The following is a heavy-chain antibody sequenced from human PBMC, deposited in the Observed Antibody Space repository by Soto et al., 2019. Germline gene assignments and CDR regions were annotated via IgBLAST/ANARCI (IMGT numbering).Heavy chain of an antibody. D-gene: IGHD1-26*01. CDR1: GFTFSSYG. J-gene: IGHJ6*02. V-gene: IGHV3-30*18. CDR2: ISYDGSNK. Sequence: VQLVESGGGVVQPGRSLRLSCAASGFTFSSYGMHWVRQAPGKGLEWVAVISYDGSNKYYADSVKGRFTISRDNSKNTLYLQMNSLRAEDTAVYYCAKGSGSYYYYYGMDVWGQGTTVTVSS. CDR3: AKGSGSYYYYYGMDV.